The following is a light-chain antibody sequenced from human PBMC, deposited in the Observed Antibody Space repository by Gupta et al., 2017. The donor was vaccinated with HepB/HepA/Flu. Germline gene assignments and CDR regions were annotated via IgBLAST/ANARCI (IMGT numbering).Light chain of an antibody. CDR3: QQRDSTPNT. J-gene: IGKJ4*01. CDR2: AAY. Sequence: DIQMTQSPSSLSASVGDRVTITCRASQSISSYLNWYQQKPGKAPKLLIYAAYSLQSGVPSRFSGSGSGTDFTLTISRLQPEDFATYYCQQRDSTPNTFGRGTKVDIK. V-gene: IGKV1-39*01. CDR1: QSISSY.